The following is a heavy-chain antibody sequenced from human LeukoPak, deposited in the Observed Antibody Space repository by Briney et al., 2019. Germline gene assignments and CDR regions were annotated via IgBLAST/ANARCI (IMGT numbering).Heavy chain of an antibody. Sequence: ASVKVSCKASGYTFTSYGISWVRQAPGQGLEWMGWISAYNGNTNYAQTLQGRVTITTDTSTSTAYMELRSLRSDDTAVYYCARDLYCSGGSCYEGHWFDPWGQGTLVTVSS. CDR3: ARDLYCSGGSCYEGHWFDP. V-gene: IGHV1-18*01. CDR1: GYTFTSYG. CDR2: ISAYNGNT. J-gene: IGHJ5*02. D-gene: IGHD2-15*01.